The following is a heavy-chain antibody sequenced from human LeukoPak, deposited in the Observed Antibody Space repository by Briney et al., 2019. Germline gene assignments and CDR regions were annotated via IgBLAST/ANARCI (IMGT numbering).Heavy chain of an antibody. J-gene: IGHJ4*02. D-gene: IGHD3-10*01. V-gene: IGHV3-7*01. CDR1: GFTCSSYW. Sequence: GGSLRLSCAASGFTCSSYWMSWMRQAPGKGLEGVANIKQDGSEKYYVDSVKGRFTISRDNAKNSLYLQMNSLRAEDTAVYYCAREEAGSGSYSYWGQGTLVTVSS. CDR3: AREEAGSGSYSY. CDR2: IKQDGSEK.